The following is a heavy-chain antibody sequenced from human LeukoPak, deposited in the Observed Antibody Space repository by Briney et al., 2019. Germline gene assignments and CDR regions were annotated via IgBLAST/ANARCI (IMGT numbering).Heavy chain of an antibody. J-gene: IGHJ5*02. CDR2: ISSSSSTK. CDR3: ARERGVLRFLERSLSTFDP. D-gene: IGHD3-3*01. V-gene: IGHV3-48*01. CDR1: GFTSSSYS. Sequence: PGGSLRLSCAAYGFTSSSYSMNWVRQAPGKGLEWVSYISSSSSTKYYADSVKGRFTISRDNAKNSLYLQMNSLRAEDTAVYYCARERGVLRFLERSLSTFDPWGQGTLVTVSS.